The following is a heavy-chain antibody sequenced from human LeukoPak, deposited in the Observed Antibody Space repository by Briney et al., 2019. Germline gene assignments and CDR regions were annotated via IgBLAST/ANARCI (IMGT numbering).Heavy chain of an antibody. CDR1: GGSFSGYY. Sequence: SETLSLTCAVYGGSFSGYYWSWIRQPPGKGLEWIGEINHSGSTNYNPSLKSRVTISVDTSKNQFSLKLSSVTAADTAVYYCASMDIVVVPAAPDFDYWGRGTLVTVSS. CDR2: INHSGST. J-gene: IGHJ4*02. CDR3: ASMDIVVVPAAPDFDY. D-gene: IGHD2-2*03. V-gene: IGHV4-34*01.